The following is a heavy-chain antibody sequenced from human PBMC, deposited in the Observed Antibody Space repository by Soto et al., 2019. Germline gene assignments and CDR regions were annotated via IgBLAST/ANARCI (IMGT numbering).Heavy chain of an antibody. J-gene: IGHJ4*02. D-gene: IGHD2-15*01. CDR1: GFTFTTNS. CDR2: ISGDSGSI. CDR3: AAHKRGIMRSSGGSTGVVDY. V-gene: IGHV3-23*01. Sequence: EVQLLESGGGLIHPGGSLRLSCAAAGFTFTTNSMSWVRQAPGKGLEWVSAISGDSGSIYYVDSVKGRFTISRDNSQSTLYRQRSSLRAEDTAVYYCAAHKRGIMRSSGGSTGVVDYWGQGALVTVSS.